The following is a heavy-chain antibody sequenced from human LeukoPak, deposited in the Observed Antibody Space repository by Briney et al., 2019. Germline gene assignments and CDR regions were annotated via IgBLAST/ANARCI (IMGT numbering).Heavy chain of an antibody. CDR3: ARADCSSSTCYLRRSWFDP. J-gene: IGHJ5*02. CDR2: ISHKSDFI. D-gene: IGHD2-2*01. Sequence: GGALKLSCAGSGFSFNYYDMNWVRQAPGKGLEWVSSISHKSDFIYYSDSVRGRFTLSRDNAENSLYLQMNSLRAEDTAVYYCARADCSSSTCYLRRSWFDPWGQGTLVTVSS. V-gene: IGHV3-21*01. CDR1: GFSFNYYD.